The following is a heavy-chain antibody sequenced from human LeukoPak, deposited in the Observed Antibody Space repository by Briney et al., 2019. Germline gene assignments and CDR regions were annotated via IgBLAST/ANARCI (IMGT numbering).Heavy chain of an antibody. CDR1: GGIFSGYA. D-gene: IGHD3-10*01. V-gene: IGHV1-69*13. Sequence: ASVKVPCKASGGIFSGYAISWVRQAPGQGLERMGAIIPIFGTAKYAQRFQGRVTITADESTTTAYMELNSLRSEDTAVYYCARGSGSGSDLYQYYGMDVWGPGTTVTVSS. CDR2: IIPIFGTA. CDR3: ARGSGSGSDLYQYYGMDV. J-gene: IGHJ6*02.